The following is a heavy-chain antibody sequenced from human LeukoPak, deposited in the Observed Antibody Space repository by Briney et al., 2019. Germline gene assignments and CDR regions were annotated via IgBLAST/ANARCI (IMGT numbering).Heavy chain of an antibody. CDR2: IYSGGGT. CDR3: ARDMASTGDY. CDR1: GFTVSSNY. V-gene: IGHV3-53*04. Sequence: GGSLRLSCAASGFTVSSNYMSCVRQAPGKGLEWVSVIYSGGGTYYADSVKRRFTISRHNSKNTLYLQMNSLRAEDTAVYYCARDMASTGDYWGQGTLVTVSS. D-gene: IGHD5-24*01. J-gene: IGHJ4*02.